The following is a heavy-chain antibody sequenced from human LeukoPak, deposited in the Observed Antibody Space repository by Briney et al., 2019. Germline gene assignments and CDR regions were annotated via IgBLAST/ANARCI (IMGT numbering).Heavy chain of an antibody. CDR3: AKGGSAPKGFTFDD. D-gene: IGHD3-16*01. CDR1: GFTFSNYW. Sequence: PGGSLRLSCEGSGFTFSNYWMHWVRQAPGKGLVWVSRIISDGRSTTYADSVKGRFTISRDNARSTLFLHMNSLRAEDTAVYYCAKGGSAPKGFTFDDWGQGTLVTVSS. J-gene: IGHJ4*02. CDR2: IISDGRST. V-gene: IGHV3-74*01.